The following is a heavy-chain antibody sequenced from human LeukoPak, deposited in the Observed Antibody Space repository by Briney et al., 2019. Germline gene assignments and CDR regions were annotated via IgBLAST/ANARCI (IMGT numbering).Heavy chain of an antibody. J-gene: IGHJ6*04. Sequence: GGSLRLSCAASGFTFSSYEMNWVRQAPGKGLEWVSYISSSGSTIYYADSVKGRFTISRDNAKNSLYLQMNSLRAENTAVYYCSRGGVIGDVWGKGTTVTVSS. CDR3: SRGGVIGDV. CDR2: ISSSGSTI. CDR1: GFTFSSYE. V-gene: IGHV3-48*03. D-gene: IGHD3-16*01.